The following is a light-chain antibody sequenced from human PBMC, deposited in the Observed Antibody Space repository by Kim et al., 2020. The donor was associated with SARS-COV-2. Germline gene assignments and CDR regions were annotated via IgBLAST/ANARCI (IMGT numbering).Light chain of an antibody. V-gene: IGKV3-15*01. Sequence: EIVMTQSPVTLSVSPGERVTLSCRASETVGSNLAWYQQKPGQAPRLLIFGASTRATGIPARFSGRGSGTEFTLTISSLQSEDSAVYYFQQGHNWPPWTCGQGTKVDIK. CDR1: ETVGSN. CDR2: GAS. CDR3: QQGHNWPPWT. J-gene: IGKJ1*01.